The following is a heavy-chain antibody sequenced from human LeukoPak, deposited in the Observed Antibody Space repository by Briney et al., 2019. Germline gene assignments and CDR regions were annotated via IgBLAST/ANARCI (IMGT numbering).Heavy chain of an antibody. V-gene: IGHV3-9*01. Sequence: GGSLRLSCAASGFTFDDYAMHWVRQAPGKGLEWVSGISWNSGSIGYADSVKGRFTISRDNAKNPLYLQMNSLRAEDTALYYCAKDKFSFRVVPSPGAFDIWGQGTMVTVSS. D-gene: IGHD2-2*01. CDR2: ISWNSGSI. J-gene: IGHJ3*02. CDR1: GFTFDDYA. CDR3: AKDKFSFRVVPSPGAFDI.